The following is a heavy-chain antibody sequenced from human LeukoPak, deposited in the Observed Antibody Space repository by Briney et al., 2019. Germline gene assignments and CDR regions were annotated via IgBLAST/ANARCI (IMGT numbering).Heavy chain of an antibody. CDR1: GFTFDDYG. V-gene: IGHV3-20*04. J-gene: IGHJ4*02. Sequence: PGGSLRLSCAASGFTFDDYGMSWVRQAPGKGLEWVSGINWNGGSTGYADSVKGRFTISRDNAKNSLYLQMNSLRAEDTALYYCARGGAYCSGGSCHLGDWGQGTLVTVSS. CDR2: INWNGGST. CDR3: ARGGAYCSGGSCHLGD. D-gene: IGHD2-15*01.